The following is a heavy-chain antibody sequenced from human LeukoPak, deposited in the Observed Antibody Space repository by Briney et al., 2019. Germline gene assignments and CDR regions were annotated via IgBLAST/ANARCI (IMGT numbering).Heavy chain of an antibody. CDR3: ARVAPSTYYDFWSAGTDAFDI. Sequence: PSETLSLTCAVSGGSISSGGYYWSWIRQHPGKGLEWIGYIYYSGSTYYNPSLKSRVTISVDTSKNQFSLKLSSVTAADTAVYYCARVAPSTYYDFWSAGTDAFDIWGQGTMVTVSS. D-gene: IGHD3-3*01. CDR2: IYYSGST. CDR1: GGSISSGGYY. J-gene: IGHJ3*02. V-gene: IGHV4-31*11.